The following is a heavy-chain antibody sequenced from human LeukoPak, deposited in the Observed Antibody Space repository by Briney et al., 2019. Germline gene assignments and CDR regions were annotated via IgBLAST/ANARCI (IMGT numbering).Heavy chain of an antibody. CDR3: ARDLCSSTSCYQGYYYGMDV. J-gene: IGHJ6*02. Sequence: PGRSLRLSCAASGFTFSSYGMYWVRQAPGKGLEWVAVTWYDGSNKYYEDSVKGRFTISRDNSKNTLYLQMNSLRVEDTAVYYCARDLCSSTSCYQGYYYGMDVWGQGTTVTVSS. D-gene: IGHD2-2*01. V-gene: IGHV3-33*01. CDR1: GFTFSSYG. CDR2: TWYDGSNK.